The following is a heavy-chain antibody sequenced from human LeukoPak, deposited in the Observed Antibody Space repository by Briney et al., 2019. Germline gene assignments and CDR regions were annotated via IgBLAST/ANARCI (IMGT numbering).Heavy chain of an antibody. CDR3: ARDDMVRGVINFYYGVDV. CDR2: LYHSGST. D-gene: IGHD3-10*01. Sequence: PSETLSVTCAVSGYSISSGYYWGWNRQPPGKGLERIGSLYHSGSTYFNPSLNSRVTISVDTSKNQFSLKLRSVTAADTAVYYCARDDMVRGVINFYYGVDVWGKGTTVTVSS. J-gene: IGHJ6*04. V-gene: IGHV4-38-2*02. CDR1: GYSISSGYY.